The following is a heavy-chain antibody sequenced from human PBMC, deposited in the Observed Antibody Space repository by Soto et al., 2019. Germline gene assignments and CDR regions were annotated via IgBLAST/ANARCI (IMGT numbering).Heavy chain of an antibody. Sequence: WGSLRLSCAASGHTFSDRYMDWVRQAPGKGLEWVGRIRKKTNSYTTEYAASVKGRFIISRDDSTNSLYLQMSSLKTEDTAVYYCTTVTTVDYYFDYWGQGTLVTVSS. CDR3: TTVTTVDYYFDY. V-gene: IGHV3-72*01. CDR2: IRKKTNSYTT. D-gene: IGHD4-17*01. J-gene: IGHJ4*02. CDR1: GHTFSDRY.